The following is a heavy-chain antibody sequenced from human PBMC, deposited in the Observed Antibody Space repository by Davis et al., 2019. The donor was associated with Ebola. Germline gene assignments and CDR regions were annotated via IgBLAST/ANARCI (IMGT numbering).Heavy chain of an antibody. D-gene: IGHD5/OR15-5a*01. CDR2: IYWDDDK. CDR3: AQSTAIPFAY. CDR1: GFSLTTSGVA. Sequence: SGPTLVKPTQTLTLTCTFSGFSLTTSGVAVGWVRQPPGKALEWLAVIYWDDDKRYSPSLKNRLTVTKDTSKNQVVLTMTNMGPVDTGTYYCAQSTAIPFAYWGQGTLVTVSS. J-gene: IGHJ4*02. V-gene: IGHV2-5*02.